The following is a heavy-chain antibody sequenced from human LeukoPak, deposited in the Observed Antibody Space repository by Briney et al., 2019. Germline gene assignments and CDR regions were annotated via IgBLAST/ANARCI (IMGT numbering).Heavy chain of an antibody. CDR1: GGSISSGSYY. V-gene: IGHV4-61*02. CDR2: IYTSGST. D-gene: IGHD3-9*01. J-gene: IGHJ4*02. CDR3: ATSGGYYDILTGYYTSYFDY. Sequence: SETLSLTCTVSGGSISSGSYYWSWIRQPAGKGLEWIGRIYTSGSTNYNPSLKSRVTISVYTSKNQFSLNLSSVTAADTAVYYCATSGGYYDILTGYYTSYFDYWGQGTLVTVSS.